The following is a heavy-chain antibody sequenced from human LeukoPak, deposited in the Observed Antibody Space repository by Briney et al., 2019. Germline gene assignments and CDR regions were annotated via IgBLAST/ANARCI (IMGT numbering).Heavy chain of an antibody. CDR3: ARDPGGVTMKTNWFDP. V-gene: IGHV1-2*02. CDR2: INPNSGGT. Sequence: ASVKVSCKASGYTFTGYYMHWVRQAPGQGLEWMGWINPNSGGTNYAQKFQGRVTMTRDTSISTAYMELSRLRSDDTAVYYCARDPGGVTMKTNWFDPWGQGTLVTVSS. D-gene: IGHD4-17*01. J-gene: IGHJ5*02. CDR1: GYTFTGYY.